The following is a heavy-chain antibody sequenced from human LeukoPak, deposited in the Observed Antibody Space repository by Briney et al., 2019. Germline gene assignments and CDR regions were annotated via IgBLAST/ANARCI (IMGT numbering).Heavy chain of an antibody. CDR3: AREGSSSWYNWFDP. Sequence: GGSLRLSCAASGFTFSSYAMHWVRQAPGKGLEWVAVISYDGSNKYYVDSVKGRFTISRDNSKNTLYLQMNSLRAEDTAVYYCAREGSSSWYNWFDPWGQGTLVTVSS. D-gene: IGHD6-13*01. V-gene: IGHV3-30*01. CDR2: ISYDGSNK. CDR1: GFTFSSYA. J-gene: IGHJ5*02.